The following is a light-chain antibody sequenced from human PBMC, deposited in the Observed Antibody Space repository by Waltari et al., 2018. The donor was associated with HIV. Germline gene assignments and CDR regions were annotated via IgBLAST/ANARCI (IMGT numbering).Light chain of an antibody. CDR1: NSNTGSNT. V-gene: IGLV1-44*01. CDR2: SDN. CDR3: ATWDDSLGTYV. Sequence: QSVLTQPPSASGTPGQRVTISCSGGNSNTGSNTVNWYRQLPGTAPKLLIYSDNQRPSGVPDRISGSKSGTSASLAISGLQSEDEADYYCATWDDSLGTYVLGTATKVTVL. J-gene: IGLJ1*01.